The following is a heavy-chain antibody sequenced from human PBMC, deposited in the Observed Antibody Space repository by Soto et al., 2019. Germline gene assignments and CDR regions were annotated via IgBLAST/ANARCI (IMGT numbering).Heavy chain of an antibody. V-gene: IGHV4-59*01. D-gene: IGHD3-3*01. CDR3: ARDRYDFHP. CDR1: GGSISSYY. CDR2: IYYSGST. Sequence: QVQLQESGPGLVKPSETLSLTCTVSGGSISSYYWSWIRQPPGKGLEWIGYIYYSGSTNYNPSLKSRVTISVDTSKNQFSLKLSSVTAADTAVYYCARDRYDFHPWGQGTLVTVSS. J-gene: IGHJ5*02.